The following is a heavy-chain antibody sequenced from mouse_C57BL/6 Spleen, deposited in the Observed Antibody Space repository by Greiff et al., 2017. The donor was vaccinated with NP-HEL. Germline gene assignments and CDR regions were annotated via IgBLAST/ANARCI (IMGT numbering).Heavy chain of an antibody. CDR2: ISSGSSTI. CDR1: GFTFSDYG. D-gene: IGHD2-1*01. CDR3: ARNGNYVRLYAMDD. J-gene: IGHJ4*01. V-gene: IGHV5-17*01. Sequence: EVKLVESGGGLVKPGGSLKLSCAASGFTFSDYGMHWVRQAPEKGLEWVAYISSGSSTIYYADTVKGRFTISRDNAKTTLFLQMTSLRSEDTAMYYCARNGNYVRLYAMDDWGQGTSVTVSS.